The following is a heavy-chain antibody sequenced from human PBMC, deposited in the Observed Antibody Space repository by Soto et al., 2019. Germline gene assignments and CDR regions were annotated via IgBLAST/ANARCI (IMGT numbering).Heavy chain of an antibody. D-gene: IGHD2-15*01. CDR2: IYSGGTT. CDR3: ARGHCSGGSCYSSPFDY. CDR1: GFTVSSNY. J-gene: IGHJ4*02. Sequence: GGSLRLSCVASGFTVSSNYMSWVRQAPGKGLEWVSIIYSGGTTYYADSVKGRFTISRDNSKNTLYLQMNSLRVDDTAVYYCARGHCSGGSCYSSPFDYWGQGTLVTVSS. V-gene: IGHV3-66*01.